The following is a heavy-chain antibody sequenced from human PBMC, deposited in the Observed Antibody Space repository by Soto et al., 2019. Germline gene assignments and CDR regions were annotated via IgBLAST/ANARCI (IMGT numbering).Heavy chain of an antibody. Sequence: QVHLVESGAGVVQPGRSLRLSRAASGFTFSSYGMHWVRQDPVKGLEWVAGISYDGSNKYYADSVKGRFTISRDNSQNTRYLHMNSRRAEDTAVYYCAKDPSSGHQNYWGQGALVTVAS. CDR1: GFTFSSYG. CDR2: ISYDGSNK. D-gene: IGHD3-22*01. J-gene: IGHJ4*02. CDR3: AKDPSSGHQNY. V-gene: IGHV3-30*18.